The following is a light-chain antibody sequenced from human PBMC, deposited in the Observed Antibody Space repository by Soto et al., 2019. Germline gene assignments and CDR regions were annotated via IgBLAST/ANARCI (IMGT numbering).Light chain of an antibody. CDR3: QVWDSSSDHTGV. J-gene: IGLJ1*01. CDR2: DDS. CDR1: NIGSKS. Sequence: SYELTQPPSVSVAPGQTASITCWGNNIGSKSVHWYQQKPGQAPVLVVYDDSDRPSGIPERFSGSNSGNTATLTISRVEAGDEADYYCQVWDSSSDHTGVFGTGSKVIVL. V-gene: IGLV3-21*02.